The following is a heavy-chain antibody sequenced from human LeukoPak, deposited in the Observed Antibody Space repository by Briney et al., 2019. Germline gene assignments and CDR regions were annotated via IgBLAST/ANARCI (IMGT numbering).Heavy chain of an antibody. V-gene: IGHV1-2*02. CDR2: INSNSGGT. CDR3: ARHPYSGSYHFDY. CDR1: GYTFTGYY. J-gene: IGHJ4*02. Sequence: GASVKVSCKASGYTFTGYYIHWVRQAPGQGLKWMGWINSNSGGTNSAQKFQGRVTMTRDTSISTAYMELSRLRSDDTAVYYCARHPYSGSYHFDYWGQGTLVTVSS. D-gene: IGHD1-26*01.